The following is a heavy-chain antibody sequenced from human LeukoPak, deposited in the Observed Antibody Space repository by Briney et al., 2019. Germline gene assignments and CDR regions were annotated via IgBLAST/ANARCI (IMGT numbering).Heavy chain of an antibody. J-gene: IGHJ4*02. V-gene: IGHV3-7*01. CDR3: ARDAGSRTYYYDSSPYAY. Sequence: PGGSLRLSCAASGFTFSSYWMSWVRQAPGKGLEWVANIKQDGSEKYYVDSVKGRFTISRDNAKNSLYLQMNSLRAEDTAVYYCARDAGSRTYYYDSSPYAYWGQGTLVTASS. D-gene: IGHD3-22*01. CDR1: GFTFSSYW. CDR2: IKQDGSEK.